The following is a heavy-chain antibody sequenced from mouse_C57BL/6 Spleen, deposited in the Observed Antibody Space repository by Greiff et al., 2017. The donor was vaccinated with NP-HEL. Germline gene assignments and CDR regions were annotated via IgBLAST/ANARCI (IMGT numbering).Heavy chain of an antibody. CDR2: IYPRSGNT. CDR1: GYTFTSYG. Sequence: QVQLQQSGAELARPGASVKLSCKASGYTFTSYGISWVKQRTGQGLEWIGEIYPRSGNTYYNEKFKGKATLTADKSSSTAYMELRSLTSEDSAVYFCARSITTVEGGYFDVWGTGTTVTVSS. D-gene: IGHD1-1*01. CDR3: ARSITTVEGGYFDV. J-gene: IGHJ1*03. V-gene: IGHV1-81*01.